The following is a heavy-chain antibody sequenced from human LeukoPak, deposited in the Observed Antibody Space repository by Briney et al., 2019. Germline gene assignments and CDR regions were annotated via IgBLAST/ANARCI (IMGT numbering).Heavy chain of an antibody. J-gene: IGHJ5*02. V-gene: IGHV1-46*01. CDR1: GYIFSAYY. CDR2: INPSGGST. D-gene: IGHD3-10*01. CDR3: ARDSPSGGFGELS. Sequence: ASVKVSCKASGYIFSAYYMHWVRQAPGQGLEWMGIINPSGGSTSYAQKFQGRVTMTRDTSTSTVYMELSSLRSEDTAVYYCARDSPSGGFGELSWGQGTLVTVSS.